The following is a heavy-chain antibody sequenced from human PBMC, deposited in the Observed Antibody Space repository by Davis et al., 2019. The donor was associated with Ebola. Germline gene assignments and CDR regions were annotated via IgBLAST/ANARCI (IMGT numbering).Heavy chain of an antibody. CDR3: ATNTTTGGVFDT. D-gene: IGHD1-1*01. J-gene: IGHJ3*02. CDR1: GGSLNNDDYS. CDR2: IYHSGTT. Sequence: PSETLSLTCTVSGGSLNNDDYSWSRIRQPPERGLEWIGSIYHSGTTYFSTSLRGRVSISIDRPKNQFSLSLSAVTAADTAIYYCATNTTTGGVFDTWGQGTVVTVSS. V-gene: IGHV4-30-2*01.